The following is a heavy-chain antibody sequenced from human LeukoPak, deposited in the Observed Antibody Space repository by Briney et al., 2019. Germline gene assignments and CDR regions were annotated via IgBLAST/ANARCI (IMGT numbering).Heavy chain of an antibody. V-gene: IGHV1-8*01. CDR1: GYTFTSYD. D-gene: IGHD6-13*01. CDR3: ARDLYSRDYYYYNGMDV. CDR2: MNPNSGNT. Sequence: ASVKVSCKASGYTFTSYDINWVRQATGQGLEWMGWMNPNSGNTGYAQKFQGRVTMTRNTSISTAYMELSSLRSEDTAVYYCARDLYSRDYYYYNGMDVWGQGTTVTVSS. J-gene: IGHJ6*02.